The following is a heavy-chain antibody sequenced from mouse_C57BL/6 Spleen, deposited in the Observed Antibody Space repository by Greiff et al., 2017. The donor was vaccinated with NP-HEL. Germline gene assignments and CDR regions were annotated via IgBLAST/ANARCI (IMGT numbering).Heavy chain of an antibody. CDR1: GFSLSTSGMG. Sequence: ESGPGILQSSQTLSLTCSFSGFSLSTSGMGVSWIRQPSGKGLEWLAHIYWDDDKRYNPSLKSRLTISKDTSKNQVFLKITSVDTADTATYYCARVYDGYWFAYWGQGTLVTVSA. D-gene: IGHD2-3*01. V-gene: IGHV8-12*01. CDR2: IYWDDDK. CDR3: ARVYDGYWFAY. J-gene: IGHJ3*01.